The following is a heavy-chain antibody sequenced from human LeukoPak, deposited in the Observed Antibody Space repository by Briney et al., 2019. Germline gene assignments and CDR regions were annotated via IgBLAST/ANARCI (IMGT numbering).Heavy chain of an antibody. V-gene: IGHV1-18*01. D-gene: IGHD3-10*01. CDR3: ARDRVWFGELSYGMDV. J-gene: IGHJ6*02. Sequence: ASVKVSCKASGYTFTSYGISWVRQAPGQGLEWMGWIGAYNGNTNYAQKLQGRVTMTTDTSTSTAYMELRSLRSDDTAVYYCARDRVWFGELSYGMDVWGQGTTVTVSS. CDR2: IGAYNGNT. CDR1: GYTFTSYG.